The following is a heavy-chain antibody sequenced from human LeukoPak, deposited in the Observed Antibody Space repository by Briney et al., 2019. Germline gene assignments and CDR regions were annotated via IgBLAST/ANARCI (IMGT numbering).Heavy chain of an antibody. D-gene: IGHD1-7*01. CDR2: INHSGST. Sequence: SETLSLTCTVSGGSISSSSYYWSWIRQPPGKGLEWIGEINHSGSTNYNPSLKSRVTISVDTSKNQFSLKLSSVTAADTAVYYCASSERLELRGIYYYGMDVWGQGTTVTVSS. J-gene: IGHJ6*02. CDR3: ASSERLELRGIYYYGMDV. CDR1: GGSISSSSYY. V-gene: IGHV4-39*07.